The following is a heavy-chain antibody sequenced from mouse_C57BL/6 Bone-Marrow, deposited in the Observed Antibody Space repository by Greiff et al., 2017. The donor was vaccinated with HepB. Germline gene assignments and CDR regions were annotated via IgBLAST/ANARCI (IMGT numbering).Heavy chain of an antibody. V-gene: IGHV5-17*01. Sequence: EVKVVESGGGLVKPGGSLKLSCAASGFTFSDYGMHWVRQAPEKGLEWVAYISSGSSTIYYADTVKGRFTIYRDNAKNTLFLQMTSLRSEDTAMYYCTTVVASGYFDYWGQGTTLTVSS. CDR1: GFTFSDYG. CDR2: ISSGSSTI. J-gene: IGHJ2*01. CDR3: TTVVASGYFDY. D-gene: IGHD1-1*01.